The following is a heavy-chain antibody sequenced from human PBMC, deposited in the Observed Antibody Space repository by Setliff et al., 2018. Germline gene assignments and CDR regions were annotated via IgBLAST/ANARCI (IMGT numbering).Heavy chain of an antibody. CDR2: IYPGDSVT. CDR1: GYRFTSYW. V-gene: IGHV5-51*01. J-gene: IGHJ5*02. Sequence: GESLKISCKGSGYRFTSYWIGWVRQMPGKGLEWMGIIYPGDSVTRYSPSFQGQVTISADKSISTAYPQWSSLKASDTAMYYCARRVGVVVSNWFDPWGQGTLVTVSS. CDR3: ARRVGVVVSNWFDP. D-gene: IGHD2-2*01.